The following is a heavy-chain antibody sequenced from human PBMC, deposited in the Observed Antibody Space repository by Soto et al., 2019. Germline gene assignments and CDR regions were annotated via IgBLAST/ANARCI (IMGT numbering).Heavy chain of an antibody. J-gene: IGHJ3*02. V-gene: IGHV3-30-3*01. CDR3: ARGAMTYYYDSSGSDSDSDAFDI. CDR1: GFTFSSYA. D-gene: IGHD3-22*01. CDR2: ISYDGSNK. Sequence: GGSLRLSCAASGFTFSSYAMHWVRQAPGKGLKWVAVISYDGSNKYYADSVKGRFTISRDNSKDTLYLQMNSLRAEDTAVYYCARGAMTYYYDSSGSDSDSDAFDIWGQGTMVTVSS.